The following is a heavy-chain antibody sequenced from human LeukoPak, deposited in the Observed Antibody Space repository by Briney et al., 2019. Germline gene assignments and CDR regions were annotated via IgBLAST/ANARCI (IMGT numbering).Heavy chain of an antibody. D-gene: IGHD5-24*01. Sequence: GGSLRLSCVASGFTFSRYGMTWVRQAPGKGLEWVSTISDTGDSTYYADSVKGRFTISRDNAENSVFLQMRSLRPEDTAVYYCARGEYHQDGIGYNRFDNWGQGALVTVSS. J-gene: IGHJ4*02. V-gene: IGHV3-23*01. CDR1: GFTFSRYG. CDR2: ISDTGDST. CDR3: ARGEYHQDGIGYNRFDN.